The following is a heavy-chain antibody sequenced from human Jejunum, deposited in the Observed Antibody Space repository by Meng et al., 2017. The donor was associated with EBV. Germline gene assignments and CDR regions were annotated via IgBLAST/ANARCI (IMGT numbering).Heavy chain of an antibody. CDR3: FDHAY. CDR1: GFTFSNAW. Sequence: VKLCESVGGLVQPGGALRLSCVASGFTFSNAWMSWVRQAPGKGLEWVGRIKRKIDGEATDYAAPVKGRFTISRDDSKNTVYLQMNSLKTEDTAVYYCFDHAYWGQGTLVTVSS. J-gene: IGHJ4*02. CDR2: IKRKIDGEAT. V-gene: IGHV3-15*01.